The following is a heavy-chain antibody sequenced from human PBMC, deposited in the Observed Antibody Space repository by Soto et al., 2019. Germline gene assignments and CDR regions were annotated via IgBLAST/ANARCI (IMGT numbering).Heavy chain of an antibody. CDR1: GGSISSGDYY. CDR3: AREITMVRGVIPSPTFDY. Sequence: QVQLQESGPGLVKPSQTLSLTCTVSGGSISSGDYYWSWIRQPPGKGLEWIGYIYYSGSTYYNPSLKRRVTISVDTSKNQFSLKLSSVTAADTAVYYCAREITMVRGVIPSPTFDYWGQGTLVTVSS. D-gene: IGHD3-10*01. CDR2: IYYSGST. J-gene: IGHJ4*02. V-gene: IGHV4-30-4*01.